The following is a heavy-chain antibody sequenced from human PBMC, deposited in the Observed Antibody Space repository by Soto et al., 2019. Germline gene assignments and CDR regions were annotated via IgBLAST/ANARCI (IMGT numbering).Heavy chain of an antibody. Sequence: QVQFVQSGAEVKKPGASVKVSCEASGYTFSNYAIHWVRQAPRQRLEWMAWINAGNGDTKYSQNFQGRVTITRDTSASTAYMDLSSLRPEDTAVYYCARAPRSSGYYHYAMDVWGQGTTVTVS. CDR3: ARAPRSSGYYHYAMDV. D-gene: IGHD3-9*01. CDR1: GYTFSNYA. J-gene: IGHJ6*02. CDR2: INAGNGDT. V-gene: IGHV1-3*01.